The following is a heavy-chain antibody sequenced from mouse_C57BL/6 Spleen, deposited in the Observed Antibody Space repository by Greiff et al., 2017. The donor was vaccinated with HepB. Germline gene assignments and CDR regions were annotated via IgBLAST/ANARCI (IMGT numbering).Heavy chain of an antibody. CDR3: ARSGYDRGDYFDY. J-gene: IGHJ2*01. D-gene: IGHD2-2*01. Sequence: EVQLQQSGPELVKPGASVKMSCKASGYTFTDYNMHWVKQSHGKSLEWIGYINPNNGGTSYNQKFKGKATLTVNKSSSTAYMELRSLTSEDSAVYYCARSGYDRGDYFDYWGQGTTLTVSS. CDR1: GYTFTDYN. CDR2: INPNNGGT. V-gene: IGHV1-22*01.